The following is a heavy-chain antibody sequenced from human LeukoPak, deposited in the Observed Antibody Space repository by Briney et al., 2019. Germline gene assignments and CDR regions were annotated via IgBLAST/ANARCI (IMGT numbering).Heavy chain of an antibody. CDR3: VRERSDSSGYVDY. Sequence: GGSLRLSCAASGFTFSSYEMHWVRQAPGKGLEWISSISTSGSTIHYADSVKGRFTISRDNAKNSLYLQMNSLGAEDTAVYYCVRERSDSSGYVDYWGQGTLVTVSS. CDR2: ISTSGSTI. CDR1: GFTFSSYE. J-gene: IGHJ4*02. D-gene: IGHD3-22*01. V-gene: IGHV3-48*03.